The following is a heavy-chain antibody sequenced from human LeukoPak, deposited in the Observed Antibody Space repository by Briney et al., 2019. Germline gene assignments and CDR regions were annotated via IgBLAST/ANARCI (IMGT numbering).Heavy chain of an antibody. D-gene: IGHD3-16*02. J-gene: IGHJ4*02. Sequence: SETLSLTCAVYGGSFSGYYWSWIRQPPGKGLEWIGSIYYSGSTYYNPSLKSRVTISVDTSKNQFSLKLSSVTAADTAVYYCARASYVWGSYRLHNYFDYWGQGTLVTVSS. CDR2: IYYSGST. V-gene: IGHV4-34*01. CDR1: GGSFSGYY. CDR3: ARASYVWGSYRLHNYFDY.